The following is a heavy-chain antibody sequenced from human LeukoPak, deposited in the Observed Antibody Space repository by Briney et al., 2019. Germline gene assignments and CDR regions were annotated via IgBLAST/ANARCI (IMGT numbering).Heavy chain of an antibody. Sequence: GGSLRLSCASSGFTFSAYSMNWVRQAPGKGLEWISYIGISSGNTKYADSVKGRFTISGDKAKNSLYLQMNSLRVEDTAVYYCARDYKYAFDNWGQGTLVTVSS. CDR2: IGISSGNT. CDR1: GFTFSAYS. CDR3: ARDYKYAFDN. D-gene: IGHD5-24*01. J-gene: IGHJ4*02. V-gene: IGHV3-48*01.